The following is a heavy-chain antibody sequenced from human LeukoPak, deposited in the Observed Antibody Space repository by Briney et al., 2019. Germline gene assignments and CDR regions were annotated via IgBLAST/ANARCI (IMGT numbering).Heavy chain of an antibody. V-gene: IGHV4-59*08. CDR3: ARQVGQMRFDS. CDR2: IYGGGST. Sequence: SETLSLTCTVSGGSISSYYCSWIRQPPGKGLEWIGYIYGGGSTNYNPSLTSRVTISVDTSKNQFSLSLSSVTAADTAVYYCARQVGQMRFDSWGQRTLVTVSS. D-gene: IGHD1-26*01. CDR1: GGSISSYY. J-gene: IGHJ5*01.